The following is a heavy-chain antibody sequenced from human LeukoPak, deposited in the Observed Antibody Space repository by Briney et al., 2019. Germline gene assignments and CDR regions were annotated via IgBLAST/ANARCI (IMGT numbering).Heavy chain of an antibody. Sequence: GGSLRLSCAASGFTFSSYPMHWVRQAPGKGLEWVAIISYDGSTKYYADSVKGRFTLSRDNSKNTLYLQMNSLRAEDTAVYYCARRKRVGATGDAFDIWGQGTMVTVSS. CDR1: GFTFSSYP. D-gene: IGHD1-26*01. CDR2: ISYDGSTK. CDR3: ARRKRVGATGDAFDI. V-gene: IGHV3-30*04. J-gene: IGHJ3*02.